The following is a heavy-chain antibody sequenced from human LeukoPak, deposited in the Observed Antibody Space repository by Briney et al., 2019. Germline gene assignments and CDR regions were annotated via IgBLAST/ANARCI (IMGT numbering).Heavy chain of an antibody. V-gene: IGHV3-23*01. CDR1: GFTFSSYA. D-gene: IGHD6-13*01. CDR3: AKDLRSRSSWYGVPGGFDY. CDR2: ISGSGGST. J-gene: IGHJ4*02. Sequence: GGSLRPSCAASGFTFSSYAMSWVRQAPGKGLEWVSAISGSGGSTYYADSVKGRFTISRDNSKNTLYLQMNSLRAEDTAVYYCAKDLRSRSSWYGVPGGFDYWGQGTLVTVSS.